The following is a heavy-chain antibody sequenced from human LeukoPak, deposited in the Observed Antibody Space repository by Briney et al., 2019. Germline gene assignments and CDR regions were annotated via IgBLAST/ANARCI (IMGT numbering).Heavy chain of an antibody. CDR1: GFTFSSYG. J-gene: IGHJ4*02. D-gene: IGHD1-1*01. Sequence: PGGSLRLSCAASGFTFSSYGMRWVRQPPGKGLEWIGEINHSGSTNYNPSLKSRVTISVDTSKNQFSLKLSSVTAADTAVYYCARRRPLLYYFDYWGQGTLVTVSS. V-gene: IGHV4-34*01. CDR3: ARRRPLLYYFDY. CDR2: INHSGST.